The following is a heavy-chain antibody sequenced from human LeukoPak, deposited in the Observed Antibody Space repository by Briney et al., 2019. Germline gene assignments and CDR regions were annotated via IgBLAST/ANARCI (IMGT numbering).Heavy chain of an antibody. CDR1: GFIFSDYY. CDR3: AKVPSLSSYYFDY. J-gene: IGHJ4*02. V-gene: IGHV3-11*04. CDR2: ISSSGSTI. D-gene: IGHD2-2*01. Sequence: GGSLRLSCAASGFIFSDYYMSWIRQAPGKGLEWVSYISSSGSTIYYADSVKGRFTISRDNAKNTLYLQMNSLRAEDTAVYYCAKVPSLSSYYFDYWGQGTLVTVSS.